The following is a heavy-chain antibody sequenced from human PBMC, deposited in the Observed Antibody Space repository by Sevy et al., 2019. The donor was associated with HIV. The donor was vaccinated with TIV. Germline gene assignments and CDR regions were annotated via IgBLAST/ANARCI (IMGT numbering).Heavy chain of an antibody. V-gene: IGHV1-18*01. Sequence: ASVKVSCKASGYTFTSYGISWVRQAPGQGLEWMGWISAYNGNTNYAQKLQGRVTMTTDTSTSTAYMELRSLRSDDTAVYYCARDRVWAVAGRSTKAAFDIWGQGTMVTVSS. CDR2: ISAYNGNT. D-gene: IGHD6-19*01. CDR3: ARDRVWAVAGRSTKAAFDI. CDR1: GYTFTSYG. J-gene: IGHJ3*02.